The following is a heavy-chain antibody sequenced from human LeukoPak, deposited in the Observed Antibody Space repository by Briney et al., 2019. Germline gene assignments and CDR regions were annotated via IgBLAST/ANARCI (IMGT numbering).Heavy chain of an antibody. V-gene: IGHV4-61*02. CDR2: IYTSGST. D-gene: IGHD6-13*01. Sequence: KASETLSLTCTVSGGSISSGSYYWSWIRQPAGKGLEWIGRIYTSGSTNYNPSLKSRVTISVDTSKNQFSLKLSSVTAADTAVYYCARDSESSWYQWFDPWGQGTLVTVSS. J-gene: IGHJ5*02. CDR3: ARDSESSWYQWFDP. CDR1: GGSISSGSYY.